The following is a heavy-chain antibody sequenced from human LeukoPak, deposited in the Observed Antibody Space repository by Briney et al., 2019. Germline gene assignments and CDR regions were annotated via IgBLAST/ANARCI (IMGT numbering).Heavy chain of an antibody. CDR1: GFTFSTYW. J-gene: IGHJ6*03. CDR2: IKEDGSEK. V-gene: IGHV3-7*01. CDR3: ARDVNYYYYMDV. Sequence: PGGSLRLSCAASGFTFSTYWMNWVRQAPGKGLEWVANIKEDGSEKYYVNSVKGRFTISRDSARNSLYLQMNSLRAEDTAVYYCARDVNYYYYMDVWGKGTTVTVSS.